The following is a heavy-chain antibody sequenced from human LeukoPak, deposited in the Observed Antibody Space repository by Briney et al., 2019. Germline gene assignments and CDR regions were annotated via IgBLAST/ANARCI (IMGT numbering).Heavy chain of an antibody. D-gene: IGHD5-18*01. CDR1: GYSFPNYW. Sequence: GESLKISCKGSGYSFPNYWIGWVRQMPGKRLEWMGIMYPGDSDTRYSPSFQGQVTISADKSINTDYLQWSSLKASDTAMYYCARPVDTAEDAFDIWGQGTMVTVSS. J-gene: IGHJ3*02. V-gene: IGHV5-51*01. CDR3: ARPVDTAEDAFDI. CDR2: MYPGDSDT.